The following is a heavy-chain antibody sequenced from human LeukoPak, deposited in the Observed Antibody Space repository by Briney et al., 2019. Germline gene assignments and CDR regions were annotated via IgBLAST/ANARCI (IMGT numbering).Heavy chain of an antibody. CDR1: GFTFSSYS. Sequence: GGSLRLSCAASGFTFSSYSTNWVRQAPGKGLEWVSSISSSSSYIYYADSVKGRFTISRDNAKNSLYLQMNSLRAEDTAVYYCARGPRYDPMDVWGQGTTVTVSS. J-gene: IGHJ6*02. CDR2: ISSSSSYI. D-gene: IGHD2-2*01. CDR3: ARGPRYDPMDV. V-gene: IGHV3-21*01.